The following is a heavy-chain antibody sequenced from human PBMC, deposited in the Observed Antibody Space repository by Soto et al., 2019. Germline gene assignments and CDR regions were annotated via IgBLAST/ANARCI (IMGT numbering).Heavy chain of an antibody. J-gene: IGHJ5*02. D-gene: IGHD7-27*01. CDR1: GLTLRSYA. CDR2: ISGRSAVP. CDR3: AKGVPFTWGFDP. Sequence: EGQLLQSGGDLVLPGGSLSLSCAGSGLTLRSYAMTWIRQPPEKGLEWVSTISGRSAVPSYADSVNGRFAVSRDNSQNTVYLQMNSLRPDDTATYYCAKGVPFTWGFDPWGQGSLVTVSS. V-gene: IGHV3-23*01.